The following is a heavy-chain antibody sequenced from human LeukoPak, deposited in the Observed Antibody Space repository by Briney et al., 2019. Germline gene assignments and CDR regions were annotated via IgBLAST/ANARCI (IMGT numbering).Heavy chain of an antibody. V-gene: IGHV1-69*13. Sequence: TVKVSCKASGGTFSSYAISWVRQAPGQGLEWMGGIIPIFGTANYAQKFQGRVTITADESTSTAYMELSSLRSEDTAVYYCASWYGSSGYYVDYWGQGTLVTVSS. D-gene: IGHD3-22*01. J-gene: IGHJ4*02. CDR1: GGTFSSYA. CDR2: IIPIFGTA. CDR3: ASWYGSSGYYVDY.